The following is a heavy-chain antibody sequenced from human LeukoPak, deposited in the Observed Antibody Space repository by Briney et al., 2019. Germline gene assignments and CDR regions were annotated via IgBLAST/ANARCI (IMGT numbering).Heavy chain of an antibody. CDR1: GGSISSGSYY. V-gene: IGHV4-61*02. CDR3: ASGWLPANDY. J-gene: IGHJ4*02. CDR2: IYTSGST. D-gene: IGHD6-19*01. Sequence: SETLSLTCTVSGGSISSGSYYWSWIRQPAGKGLEWIGRIYTSGSTNYNPSLKSRVTILVDTSKNQFSLKLSSVTAADTAVYYCASGWLPANDYWGQGTLVTVSS.